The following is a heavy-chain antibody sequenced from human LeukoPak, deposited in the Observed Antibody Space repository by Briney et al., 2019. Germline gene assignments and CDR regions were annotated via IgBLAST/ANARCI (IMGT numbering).Heavy chain of an antibody. D-gene: IGHD4/OR15-4a*01. CDR1: GIRFDRYA. J-gene: IGHJ3*01. V-gene: IGHV3-23*01. CDR2: ISYSGSSP. CDR3: AKDSSVLPNALDL. Sequence: GGSLRVSCAASGIRFDRYAMTWVRQAPGKGLEWVSVISYSGSSPYYGDSVKGRFTISRDNSKNTVYLQMNSLRDEDTALYYCAKDSSVLPNALDLWGQGTMVTVSS.